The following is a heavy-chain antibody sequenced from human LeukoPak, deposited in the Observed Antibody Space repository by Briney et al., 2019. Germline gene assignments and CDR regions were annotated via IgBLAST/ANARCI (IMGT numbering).Heavy chain of an antibody. V-gene: IGHV4-61*02. D-gene: IGHD3-22*01. CDR2: IYTSGST. J-gene: IGHJ4*02. CDR1: GGSISSGSYY. Sequence: PSETLSLTCAVSGGSISSGSYYWNWIRQPAGKGLEWIGRIYTSGSTNYNPSLKSRVTISVDTSKNQFSLKLSSVTAADTAVYYCARDSSGYAFDYWGQGTLVTVSS. CDR3: ARDSSGYAFDY.